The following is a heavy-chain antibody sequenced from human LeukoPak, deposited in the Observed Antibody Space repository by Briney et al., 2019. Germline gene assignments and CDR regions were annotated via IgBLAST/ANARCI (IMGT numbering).Heavy chain of an antibody. V-gene: IGHV1-69*13. Sequence: SVKVSCKASGGTFSSYAISWVRQAPGQGLEWMGGIIPIFGTANYAQKFQGRVTITADESTSTAYMELSSLRSEDTAVYYCARAPALGGEGGAFDIWGQGTMVTVSS. J-gene: IGHJ3*02. CDR1: GGTFSSYA. D-gene: IGHD3-16*01. CDR3: ARAPALGGEGGAFDI. CDR2: IIPIFGTA.